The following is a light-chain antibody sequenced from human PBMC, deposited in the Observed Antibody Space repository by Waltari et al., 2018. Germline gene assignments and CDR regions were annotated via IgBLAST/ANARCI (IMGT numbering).Light chain of an antibody. V-gene: IGKV1-39*01. Sequence: DIPMTQSPSSLSASVGDRVSLTCRASQNIARYLNWYQQKSGKAPNLLIYGTSTLQRGVPSRFSGSGTATDFTLTISSLQPEDFATYYCQQSYGSPYTFGQGTKLEIK. CDR2: GTS. J-gene: IGKJ2*01. CDR1: QNIARY. CDR3: QQSYGSPYT.